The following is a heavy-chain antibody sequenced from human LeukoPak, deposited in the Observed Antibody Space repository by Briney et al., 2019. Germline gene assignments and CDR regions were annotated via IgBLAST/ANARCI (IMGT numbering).Heavy chain of an antibody. CDR2: IDPNSGGT. Sequence: ASVKVSCKASGYTVTAYYMHWLRQAPGQGLEWMGWIDPNSGGTNYAQKFQDRVTMTRDTSISTAYMELSRLRSDDTAVYYCARLSGSYYIFDYWGQGTLVTVSS. J-gene: IGHJ4*02. CDR3: ARLSGSYYIFDY. D-gene: IGHD1-26*01. V-gene: IGHV1-2*02. CDR1: GYTVTAYY.